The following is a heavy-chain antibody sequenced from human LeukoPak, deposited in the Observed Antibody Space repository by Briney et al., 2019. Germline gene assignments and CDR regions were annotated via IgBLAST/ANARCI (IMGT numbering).Heavy chain of an antibody. CDR2: ITPIFGTA. V-gene: IGHV1-69*05. D-gene: IGHD2-15*01. J-gene: IGHJ3*02. Sequence: ASVKVSCKASGGTFSSYAISWVRQAPGQGLEWMGGITPIFGTANYAQKIQGRVTITTDESTSTAYMELSSLRSEDTAVYYCAREGGGSCYCAFDIWGQGTMVTVSS. CDR1: GGTFSSYA. CDR3: AREGGGSCYCAFDI.